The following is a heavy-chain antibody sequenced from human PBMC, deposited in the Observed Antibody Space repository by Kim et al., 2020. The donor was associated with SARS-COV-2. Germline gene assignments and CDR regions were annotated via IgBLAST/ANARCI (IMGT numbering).Heavy chain of an antibody. CDR2: IWSDGTKE. V-gene: IGHV3-33*01. CDR1: GLPFSASG. D-gene: IGHD3-16*01. Sequence: GGSLRLSCAASGLPFSASGMHWVRQAPSKGLEWVAMIWSDGTKEYYADSVKGRFTISRDNSKNTVYLQMNSLRAEDTAVYYCARDKGERYSDYWGQGTLVIVS. CDR3: ARDKGERYSDY. J-gene: IGHJ4*02.